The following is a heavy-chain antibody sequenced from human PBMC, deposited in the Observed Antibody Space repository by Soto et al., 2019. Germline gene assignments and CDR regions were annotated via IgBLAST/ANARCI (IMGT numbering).Heavy chain of an antibody. V-gene: IGHV4-59*01. Sequence: QVQLQESGPGLVKPSETLSLTCTVSGGSISSYDWSWIRQPPGKGLEWIGYMYNTGSTVYNPSLKSRVTISVDTSKNQFSLKLNAVTAADTAVYYCARDLWGYCGTDCYPLDVWGQGTTVTVSS. CDR2: MYNTGST. CDR1: GGSISSYD. J-gene: IGHJ6*02. D-gene: IGHD2-21*02. CDR3: ARDLWGYCGTDCYPLDV.